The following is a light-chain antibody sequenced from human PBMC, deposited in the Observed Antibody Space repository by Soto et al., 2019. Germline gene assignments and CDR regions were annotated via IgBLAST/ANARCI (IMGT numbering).Light chain of an antibody. CDR3: QKYNGAHFT. J-gene: IGKJ3*01. CDR1: QGISNY. CDR2: AAS. V-gene: IGKV1-27*01. Sequence: DIQMTQSPSSLSASVGDRVTITCRASQGISNYLAWFQQKPGKVPELLIYAASTLRSEVPSRFSGSESGTDVTLAISSVQPEDFATYYCQKYNGAHFTFGPRTRVVI.